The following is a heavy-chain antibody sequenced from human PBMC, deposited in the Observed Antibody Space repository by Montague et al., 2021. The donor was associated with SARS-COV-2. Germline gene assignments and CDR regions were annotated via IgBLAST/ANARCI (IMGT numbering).Heavy chain of an antibody. D-gene: IGHD1-14*01. V-gene: IGHV4-59*02. CDR3: ARETMTADAFDI. J-gene: IGHJ3*02. CDR1: GASVGSSD. Sequence: ETLSLTCTVSGASVGSSDWGWIRQSPGKGLEWVGYLYSVGSTDYNPSLKSRATILRDTSKNQFSLKVRSVTAADTAVYYCARETMTADAFDIWGQGTMVTVSS. CDR2: LYSVGST.